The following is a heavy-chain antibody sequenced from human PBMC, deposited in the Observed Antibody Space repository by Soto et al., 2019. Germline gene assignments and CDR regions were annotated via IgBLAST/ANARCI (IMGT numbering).Heavy chain of an antibody. CDR3: ARGGPRWLQLSRFGYFDL. CDR1: GFTFSSYW. J-gene: IGHJ2*01. Sequence: EVQLVESGGGLVQPGGSLRLSCAASGFTFSSYWMHWVRQAPGKGLVWVSRINSDGSSTSYADSVKGRFTISRDNAKNTLYLQMNSLRAEDTAVYYCARGGPRWLQLSRFGYFDLWGRGTLVTVSS. D-gene: IGHD5-12*01. CDR2: INSDGSST. V-gene: IGHV3-74*01.